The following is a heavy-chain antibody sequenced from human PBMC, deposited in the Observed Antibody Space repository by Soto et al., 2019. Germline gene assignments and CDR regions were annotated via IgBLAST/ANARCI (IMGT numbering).Heavy chain of an antibody. Sequence: SGPTLVNPTRTLTLTCXFSGFSLSTSGVGVGWIRQPPVKALEWLALIYWDDDKRYSPSLKSRLTITKDASKNQVVLTMTNMDPVDTATYYCAHLFYGLGYYYMDVWGKGTTVTVSS. CDR1: GFSLSTSGVG. J-gene: IGHJ6*03. D-gene: IGHD4-17*01. CDR2: IYWDDDK. V-gene: IGHV2-5*02. CDR3: AHLFYGLGYYYMDV.